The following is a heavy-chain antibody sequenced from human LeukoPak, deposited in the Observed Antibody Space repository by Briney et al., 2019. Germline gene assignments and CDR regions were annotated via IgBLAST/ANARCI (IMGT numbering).Heavy chain of an antibody. J-gene: IGHJ4*02. Sequence: GGSLRLSCAASGFTFNNYAMNWVRQAPGKGLEWVSVISGSGGTTYYADSVKGRFTISRDSSKNTLYLQMNSLRAEDTAVYYCAIDPNWGTHSWGQGVLVTVSS. V-gene: IGHV3-23*01. CDR1: GFTFNNYA. CDR3: AIDPNWGTHS. CDR2: ISGSGGTT. D-gene: IGHD7-27*01.